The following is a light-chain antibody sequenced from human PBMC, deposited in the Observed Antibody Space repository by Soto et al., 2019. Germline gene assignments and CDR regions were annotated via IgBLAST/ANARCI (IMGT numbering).Light chain of an antibody. CDR3: QQRSSWPGT. CDR2: DAS. Sequence: EIVLTQSPATLSLSPGERATLSCRASQSVSSSLAWYQQKPGQAPRLLIYDASNRATGIPTRFSGSGSGTDFTLTISSLEPEDFAVYYCQQRSSWPGTFGPGTKVDIK. V-gene: IGKV3-11*01. J-gene: IGKJ3*01. CDR1: QSVSSS.